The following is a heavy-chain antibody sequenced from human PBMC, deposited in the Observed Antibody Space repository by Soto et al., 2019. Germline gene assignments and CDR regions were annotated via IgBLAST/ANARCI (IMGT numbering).Heavy chain of an antibody. J-gene: IGHJ6*01. Sequence: ASVKVSCKASGYTFTGYYMHWVRQAPGQGLEWMGWINPNSGGTNYAQKFQGRVTMTRDTSISTAYMELSRLRSDDTAVYYCASDSSGWYSAYYGMEVWGQGTTVNVS. CDR2: INPNSGGT. CDR1: GYTFTGYY. CDR3: ASDSSGWYSAYYGMEV. D-gene: IGHD6-19*01. V-gene: IGHV1-2*02.